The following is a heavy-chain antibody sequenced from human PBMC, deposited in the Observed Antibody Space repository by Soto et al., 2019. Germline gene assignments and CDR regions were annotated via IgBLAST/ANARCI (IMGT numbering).Heavy chain of an antibody. V-gene: IGHV4-31*03. CDR1: GGSISNGGYC. CDR2: IYYSGST. CDR3: AREGSRGNYLDY. Sequence: PSETLSLTCTVSGGSISNGGYCWSWIRQHPGKGLEWIGYIYYSGSTYYNPSLKSRVTISVDTSKNQFSLKLSSVTAAGTAVYYCAREGSRGNYLDYWGQGTLVTVSS. J-gene: IGHJ4*02.